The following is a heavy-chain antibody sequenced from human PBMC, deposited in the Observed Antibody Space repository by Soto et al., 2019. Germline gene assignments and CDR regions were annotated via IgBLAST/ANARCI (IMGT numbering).Heavy chain of an antibody. Sequence: PGGSLRLSCAASGFTFSSYAMSWVRQAPGKGLEWVSAISGSGGSTYYADSVKGRFTISRDNSKNTLYLQMNSLRAEDTAVYYCAKEEVWSSSWYRTEYFQHWGQGTLVTVSS. J-gene: IGHJ1*01. V-gene: IGHV3-23*01. CDR2: ISGSGGST. CDR1: GFTFSSYA. CDR3: AKEEVWSSSWYRTEYFQH. D-gene: IGHD6-13*01.